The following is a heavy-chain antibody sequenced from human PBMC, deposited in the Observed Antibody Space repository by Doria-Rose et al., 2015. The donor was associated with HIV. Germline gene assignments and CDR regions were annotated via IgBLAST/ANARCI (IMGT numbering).Heavy chain of an antibody. CDR2: IFSDDER. CDR1: GVSYSSPGMG. J-gene: IGHJ4*02. CDR3: ARIKSSRWYHKYYFDF. D-gene: IGHD6-13*01. V-gene: IGHV2-26*01. Sequence: QITLKESGPVLVKPTETLTLTCTVSGVSYSSPGMGVSWIRQPPGKALEWLANIFSDDERSYKTSLKSRLTISRGTSKSQLVLTMTDMDPVDTATYYCARIKSSRWYHKYYFDFWGQGTLVIVSA.